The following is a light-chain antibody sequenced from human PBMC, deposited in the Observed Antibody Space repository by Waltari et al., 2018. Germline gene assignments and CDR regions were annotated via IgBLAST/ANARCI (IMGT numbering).Light chain of an antibody. V-gene: IGKV3D-15*01. Sequence: ETVMTQSPATLSVAPGERATLSCRASQGVGRELAWYQQKPGQAPRLLIYGVSTRATGVPARFSGSGSGAEFTLTISSLQSEDFEVYYCQQYDNGPLTCGGGTKVEIK. J-gene: IGKJ4*01. CDR1: QGVGRE. CDR3: QQYDNGPLT. CDR2: GVS.